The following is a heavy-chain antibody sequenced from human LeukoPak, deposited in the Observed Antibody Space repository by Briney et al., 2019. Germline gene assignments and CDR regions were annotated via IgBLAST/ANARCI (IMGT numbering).Heavy chain of an antibody. V-gene: IGHV1-2*02. J-gene: IGHJ4*02. CDR1: GYTFTSYD. Sequence: ASVKVSCKASGYTFTSYDINWVRQAPGQGLEWMGWINPNSGGTNYAQKFQGRVTMTRDTSISTAYMELSRLRSDDTAVYYCAIRQTWSITLDYWGQGTLVTVSS. CDR2: INPNSGGT. CDR3: AIRQTWSITLDY. D-gene: IGHD3-10*01.